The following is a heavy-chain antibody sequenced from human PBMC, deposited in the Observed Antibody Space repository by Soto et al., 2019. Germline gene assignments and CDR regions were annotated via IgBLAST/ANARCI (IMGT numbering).Heavy chain of an antibody. V-gene: IGHV3-23*01. CDR3: ANLSPYSYGSNPDC. Sequence: GGSLRLSCAASGFTFSSYAMSWVRQAPGKGLEWVSAISGSGGSTYYADSVKGRFTISRDNSKNTLYLQMNSLRAEDTAVYYCANLSPYSYGSNPDCWGQGTLVTVSS. CDR1: GFTFSSYA. J-gene: IGHJ4*02. D-gene: IGHD5-18*01. CDR2: ISGSGGST.